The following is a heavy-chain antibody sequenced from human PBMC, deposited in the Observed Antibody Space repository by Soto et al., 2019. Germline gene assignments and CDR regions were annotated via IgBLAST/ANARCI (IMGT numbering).Heavy chain of an antibody. J-gene: IGHJ4*02. V-gene: IGHV4-34*01. Sequence: SEILSLTCAVYGGSFSGYYWSWIRQPPGKGLEWIGEINLSGSINYNPPLKSRVSISVDTAKNQFSLKLNSVTAADTAVYYCARYNAASGTYYFDFWGQGALVTVSS. CDR1: GGSFSGYY. D-gene: IGHD6-13*01. CDR3: ARYNAASGTYYFDF. CDR2: INLSGSI.